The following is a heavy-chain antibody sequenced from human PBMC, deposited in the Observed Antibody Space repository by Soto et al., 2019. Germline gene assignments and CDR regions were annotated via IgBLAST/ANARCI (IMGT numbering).Heavy chain of an antibody. V-gene: IGHV3-21*01. CDR3: ARVAGEDRDR. Sequence: GGSLRLSCEASGFSFKSYTMNCLSQAPGKGLEWFSTITGTSSHIFYADSVKGRFTISRDNTKNSLFLQMNNLGAEDSAVYYCARVAGEDRDRWGQGTMVTVSS. J-gene: IGHJ4*02. CDR2: ITGTSSHI. CDR1: GFSFKSYT. D-gene: IGHD2-21*01.